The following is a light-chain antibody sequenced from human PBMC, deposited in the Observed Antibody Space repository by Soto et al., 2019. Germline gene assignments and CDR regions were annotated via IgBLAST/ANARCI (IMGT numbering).Light chain of an antibody. Sequence: SYELPQPPSVSVAPGQTARITCGGNNIGSKSVHWYQQKPGQAPVLVVYDDSDRPSGIPERFSGSNSGNTATLTISRVEAGDEADYYCQVWDSSSDRNYVFGTGTKVTVL. J-gene: IGLJ1*01. V-gene: IGLV3-21*02. CDR3: QVWDSSSDRNYV. CDR1: NIGSKS. CDR2: DDS.